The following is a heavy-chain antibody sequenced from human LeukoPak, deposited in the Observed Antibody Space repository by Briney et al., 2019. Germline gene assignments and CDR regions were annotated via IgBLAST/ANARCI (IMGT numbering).Heavy chain of an antibody. Sequence: QPGGSLRLSCAASGFTFSSYAMSWVRQAPGKGLEWVSAISGSGGSTYYADSVKGRFTISRDNSKNTLYLQMNSLRAEDTAVYYCVKTMGFDSSRLLDYWGQGTLVTVSS. D-gene: IGHD6-13*01. CDR2: ISGSGGST. V-gene: IGHV3-23*01. CDR1: GFTFSSYA. J-gene: IGHJ4*02. CDR3: VKTMGFDSSRLLDY.